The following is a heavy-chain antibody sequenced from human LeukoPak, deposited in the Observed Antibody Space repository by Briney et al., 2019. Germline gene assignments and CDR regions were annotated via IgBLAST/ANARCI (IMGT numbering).Heavy chain of an antibody. CDR2: ISSSSNTV. D-gene: IGHD1-26*01. Sequence: GGSLRLSCAASGFTLSDYYMNWVRQAPGKGLEWVSYISSSSNTVYYADSVKGRLTVSRDNANNSLYVQMTNLRAEDTAVYYCARRAMGATSFDYWGQGTLVTVSS. V-gene: IGHV3-11*04. J-gene: IGHJ4*02. CDR1: GFTLSDYY. CDR3: ARRAMGATSFDY.